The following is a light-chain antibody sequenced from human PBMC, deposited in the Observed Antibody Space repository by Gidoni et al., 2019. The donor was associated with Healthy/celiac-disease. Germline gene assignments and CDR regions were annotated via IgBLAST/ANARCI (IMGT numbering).Light chain of an antibody. CDR2: CAS. CDR1: QSVLYRTNNTNY. CDR3: QQYYSTPRS. Sequence: DIVMTQPPDSLAVSLGERATINCTASQSVLYRTNNTNYLAWYQQKPGQPPKLLIYCASTRESGVPDRFSGSGSGTDFTLTISSLQAEDVAVYYCQQYYSTPRSFXHXTKVEIK. V-gene: IGKV4-1*01. J-gene: IGKJ2*03.